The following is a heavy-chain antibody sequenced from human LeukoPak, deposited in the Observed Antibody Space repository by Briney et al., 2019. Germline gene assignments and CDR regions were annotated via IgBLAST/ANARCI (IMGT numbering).Heavy chain of an antibody. CDR1: GFTFDDYA. J-gene: IGHJ6*03. CDR2: ISWDGGST. Sequence: GGSLRLSCAASGFTFDDYAMHWVRQAPGKGLEWVSLISWDGGSTYYADSVKGRFTISRDNSKNTLSLQMNSLRAEDTAVYYCAKGLKTAVGPYMGYHYYMDVWGKGTTVTVSS. CDR3: AKGLKTAVGPYMGYHYYMDV. V-gene: IGHV3-43D*03. D-gene: IGHD5-18*01.